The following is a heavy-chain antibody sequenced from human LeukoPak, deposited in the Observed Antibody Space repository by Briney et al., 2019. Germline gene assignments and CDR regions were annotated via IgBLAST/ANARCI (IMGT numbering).Heavy chain of an antibody. CDR3: ARTGTDFWSGYYPSNWFDP. Sequence: GGSLRLSCAASGFTFSSYCMSWVRQAPGKGLEWVANIKQDGSEKYYVDSVKGRFTIYRDNAKNSLYLQMNSLRAEDTAVYYCARTGTDFWSGYYPSNWFDPWGQGTLVTVSS. CDR1: GFTFSSYC. CDR2: IKQDGSEK. J-gene: IGHJ5*02. V-gene: IGHV3-7*01. D-gene: IGHD3-3*01.